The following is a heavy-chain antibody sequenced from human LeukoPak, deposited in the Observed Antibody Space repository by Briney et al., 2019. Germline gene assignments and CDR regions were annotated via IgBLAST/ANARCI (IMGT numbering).Heavy chain of an antibody. J-gene: IGHJ6*03. CDR1: GGSISSYY. CDR2: IYTSGST. Sequence: PSETLSLTCTVSGGSISSYYWSWIRQPPGKGLEWIGYIYTSGSTNYNPSLKSRVTISVDTSKNQFSLKLSSVTAADTAVYYRARLHYDYYYYMDVWGKGTTVTVSS. CDR3: ARLHYDYYYYMDV. V-gene: IGHV4-4*09. D-gene: IGHD3-16*01.